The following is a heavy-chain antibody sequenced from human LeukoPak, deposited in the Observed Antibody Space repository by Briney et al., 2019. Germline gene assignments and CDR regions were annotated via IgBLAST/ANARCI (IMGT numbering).Heavy chain of an antibody. D-gene: IGHD3-22*01. CDR3: ARLLDNDSSGHPDTFDM. J-gene: IGHJ3*02. CDR2: SYYSGTT. V-gene: IGHV4-59*11. Sequence: SGTLSLTCTVSGGSISSHYWSWIRQPPGEGLEWMGYSYYSGTTRYNPALQSRVTISVDTSKNLFSLKLTSVTAADTAVYYCARLLDNDSSGHPDTFDMWGQGTMVTVSS. CDR1: GGSISSHY.